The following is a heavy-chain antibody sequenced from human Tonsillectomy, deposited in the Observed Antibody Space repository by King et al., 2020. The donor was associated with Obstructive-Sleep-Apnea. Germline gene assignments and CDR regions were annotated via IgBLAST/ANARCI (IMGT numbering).Heavy chain of an antibody. V-gene: IGHV4-4*07. CDR3: AREPETRASGRYYFTFDY. CDR2: IYTSGST. CDR1: GGSISSYY. Sequence: VQLQESGPGLVKPSETLSLTCTVSGGSISSYYWSWIRQPAGKGLEWIGRIYTSGSTNYNPSLKSRVTMSVDTSKNQFSLKLSSVTAADTAVYYCAREPETRASGRYYFTFDYWGQGTLVTVSS. J-gene: IGHJ4*02. D-gene: IGHD1-26*01.